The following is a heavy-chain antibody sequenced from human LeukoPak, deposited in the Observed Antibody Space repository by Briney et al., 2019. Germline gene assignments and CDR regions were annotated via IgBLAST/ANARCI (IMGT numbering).Heavy chain of an antibody. V-gene: IGHV4-61*02. D-gene: IGHD3/OR15-3a*01. CDR2: IYTSGST. Sequence: SETLSLTFTVSGGSISSGSYYWSWIRQPAGKGLEWIGRIYTSGSTNYNPSLKSRVTISVDTSKNQFSLKLSSVTAADTAVYYCARGHWTVSYFFDYWGQGTLVTVSS. J-gene: IGHJ4*02. CDR3: ARGHWTVSYFFDY. CDR1: GGSISSGSYY.